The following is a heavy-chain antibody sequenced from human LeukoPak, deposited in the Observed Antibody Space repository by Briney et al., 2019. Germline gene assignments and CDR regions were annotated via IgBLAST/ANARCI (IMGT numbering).Heavy chain of an antibody. D-gene: IGHD5-12*01. CDR2: INTDGSST. V-gene: IGHV3-74*01. CDR3: ARDYLFAFDI. Sequence: GGSLRLSCAASGFTFSSYGMHWVRQGPGKGLVWVSRINTDGSSTSNADSVKGRFTISRDNAKNTLYLQMNSLRAEDTAVYYCARDYLFAFDIWGQGTMVTVSS. J-gene: IGHJ3*02. CDR1: GFTFSSYG.